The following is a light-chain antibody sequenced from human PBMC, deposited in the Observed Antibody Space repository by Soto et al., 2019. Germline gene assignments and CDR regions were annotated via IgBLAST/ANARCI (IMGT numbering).Light chain of an antibody. J-gene: IGKJ1*01. CDR1: QSISTY. Sequence: DMQLTQSPSSLSASVGDRVTITCRASQSISTYLNGYQLKPGRAPKVLIYTASDLQSGVPSRFSGSGSRTDFTRTIGSLQPEDVATYDCHQSYSVARTFGQGTKVEV. CDR3: HQSYSVART. V-gene: IGKV1-39*01. CDR2: TAS.